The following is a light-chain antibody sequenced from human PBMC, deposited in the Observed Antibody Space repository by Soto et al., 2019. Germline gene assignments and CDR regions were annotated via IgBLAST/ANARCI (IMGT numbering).Light chain of an antibody. J-gene: IGLJ1*01. V-gene: IGLV1-40*01. CDR1: SSNIGAGYD. CDR3: QSYDSSLSAYV. CDR2: GNS. Sequence: QSALTQPPSVSGAPGQRVTISCTGSSSNIGAGYDVHWYQQLPGTAPKVLIYGNSNRPSGVPDRFSGSKSGTSASLAITGLQAEDEADYYCQSYDSSLSAYVFGTGTKLTVL.